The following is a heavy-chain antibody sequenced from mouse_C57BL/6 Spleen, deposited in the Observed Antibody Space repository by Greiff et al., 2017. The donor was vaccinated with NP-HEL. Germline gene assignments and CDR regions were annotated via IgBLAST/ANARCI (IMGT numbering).Heavy chain of an antibody. CDR3: ARGAGSPHYYAMDY. J-gene: IGHJ4*01. CDR2: IYPRSGNT. V-gene: IGHV1-81*01. D-gene: IGHD1-1*01. Sequence: VQLQQSGAELARPGASVKLSCKASGYTFTSYGISWVKQRTGQGLEWIGEIYPRSGNTYYNEKFKGKATLTADKSSSTAYMELRSLTSEDSAVYFCARGAGSPHYYAMDYWGQGTSVTVSS. CDR1: GYTFTSYG.